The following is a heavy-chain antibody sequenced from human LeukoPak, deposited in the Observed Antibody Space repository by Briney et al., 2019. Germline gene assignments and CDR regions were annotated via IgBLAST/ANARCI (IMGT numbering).Heavy chain of an antibody. CDR3: ARDRVAGTVSGWFDP. CDR1: GFPFTTYW. Sequence: GGSLRLSCAASGFPFTTYWMNWVRQPLGKGLEWVANIKQDGSERYYVDSVKGRFTISRDNAKNSLYLQMNSLRAEDTAVYYCARDRVAGTVSGWFDPWGQGTLATVSS. D-gene: IGHD1-7*01. CDR2: IKQDGSER. J-gene: IGHJ5*02. V-gene: IGHV3-7*01.